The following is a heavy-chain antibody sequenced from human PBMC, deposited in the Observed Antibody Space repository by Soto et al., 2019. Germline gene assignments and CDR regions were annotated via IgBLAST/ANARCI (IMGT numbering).Heavy chain of an antibody. V-gene: IGHV3-23*01. CDR3: AKAYSNSWPNDWFDP. J-gene: IGHJ5*02. CDR2: ITGSGAGS. CDR1: GFTFSSYA. D-gene: IGHD6-13*01. Sequence: GGSLRLSCAASGFTFSSYAMSWVRQAPGKGLEWVSGITGSGAGSYYSDSVKGRFTISRDNSKNTLYLQMNSLRAEDTAVYYCAKAYSNSWPNDWFDPWGQGTLVTVSS.